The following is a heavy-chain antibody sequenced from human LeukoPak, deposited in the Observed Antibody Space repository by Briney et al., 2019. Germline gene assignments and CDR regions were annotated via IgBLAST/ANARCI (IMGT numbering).Heavy chain of an antibody. D-gene: IGHD6-13*01. J-gene: IGHJ4*02. V-gene: IGHV5-51*01. CDR3: ARHEPYIAAAGPPDY. CDR2: IYPGDSDT. Sequence: GESLKISCKGSGYSFTSYWIGWVRQVPGKGLEWMGIIYPGDSDTRYSPSFQGQVTISADKSISTAYLQWSSLKASDTAMYYCARHEPYIAAAGPPDYWGQGTLVTVSS. CDR1: GYSFTSYW.